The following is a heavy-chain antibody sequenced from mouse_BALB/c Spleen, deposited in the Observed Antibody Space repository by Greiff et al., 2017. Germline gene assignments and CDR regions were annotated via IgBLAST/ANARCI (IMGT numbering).Heavy chain of an antibody. Sequence: EVKLVESGGGLVQPGGSLRLSCATSGFTFTDYYMSWVRQPPGKALEWLGFIRNKANGYTTEYSASVKGRFTISRDNSQSILYLQMNTLRAEDSATYYCARSYYYGSSFFDYWGQGTTLTVSS. CDR2: IRNKANGYTT. D-gene: IGHD1-1*01. V-gene: IGHV7-3*02. CDR1: GFTFTDYY. CDR3: ARSYYYGSSFFDY. J-gene: IGHJ2*01.